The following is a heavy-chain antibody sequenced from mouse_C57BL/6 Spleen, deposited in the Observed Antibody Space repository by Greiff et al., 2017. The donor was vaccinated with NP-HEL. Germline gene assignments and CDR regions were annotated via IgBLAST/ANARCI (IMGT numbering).Heavy chain of an antibody. V-gene: IGHV5-17*01. J-gene: IGHJ4*01. Sequence: EVKLVESGGGLVKPGGSLKLSCAASGFTFSDYGMHWVRQAPEKGLEWVAYISSGSSTIYYADTVKGRFTISRDNAKNTLFLQMTSLRSEDTAMYYCARRAIYYGNYGYAMDYWGQGTSVTVSS. CDR3: ARRAIYYGNYGYAMDY. D-gene: IGHD2-1*01. CDR2: ISSGSSTI. CDR1: GFTFSDYG.